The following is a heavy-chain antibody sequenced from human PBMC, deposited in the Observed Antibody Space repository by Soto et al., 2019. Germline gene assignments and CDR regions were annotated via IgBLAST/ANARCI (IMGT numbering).Heavy chain of an antibody. CDR3: ATRITVFGLLIPPFDP. V-gene: IGHV4-34*01. D-gene: IGHD3-3*01. Sequence: PSEPRSLTCSVYGGSVNVYYWNWIRQPPGKGLEWIGEINHTGGTHYNPSLKSRVTMSVDTSKNQFSLRLSSVTAADTAIYYCATRITVFGLLIPPFDPWGQGTLVTVSS. J-gene: IGHJ5*02. CDR2: INHTGGT. CDR1: GGSVNVYY.